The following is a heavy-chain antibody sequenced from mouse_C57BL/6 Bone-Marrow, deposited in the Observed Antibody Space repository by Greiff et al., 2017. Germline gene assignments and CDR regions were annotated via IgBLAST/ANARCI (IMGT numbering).Heavy chain of an antibody. CDR1: GYTFTSYW. Sequence: QVQLQQPGAELVKPGASVTMSCKASGYTFTSYWITWVKQRPGQGLEWIGDIYPGSGSTNYNEKFKSKATLTVDTSSSTAYMQLSSLTSEDSAVYYCARRGYDYAYFDYWGQGTTRTVSS. CDR3: ARRGYDYAYFDY. J-gene: IGHJ2*01. CDR2: IYPGSGST. D-gene: IGHD2-4*01. V-gene: IGHV1-55*01.